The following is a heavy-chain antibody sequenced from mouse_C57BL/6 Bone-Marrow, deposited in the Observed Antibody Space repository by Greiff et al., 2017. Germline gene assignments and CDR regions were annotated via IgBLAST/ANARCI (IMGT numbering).Heavy chain of an antibody. J-gene: IGHJ4*01. CDR2: IHPNSGST. Sequence: QVQLQQPGAELVKPGASVKLSCKASGYTFTTYWMHWVKQRPGQGLEWIGMIHPNSGSTNYNEKFKSKATLTVDKSSSTAYMQLSSLTSEDSAVYYCAYDYDGAMDYWGQGTSVTVSS. CDR1: GYTFTTYW. D-gene: IGHD2-4*01. CDR3: AYDYDGAMDY. V-gene: IGHV1-64*01.